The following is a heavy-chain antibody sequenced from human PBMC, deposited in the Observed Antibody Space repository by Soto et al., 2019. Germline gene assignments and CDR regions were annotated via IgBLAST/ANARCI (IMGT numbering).Heavy chain of an antibody. D-gene: IGHD3-3*01. CDR3: TTEKYYDFWSGYYSPRED. J-gene: IGHJ4*02. CDR2: IKSKTDGGTT. Sequence: GGSLRLSCAASGFTFSNAWMSWVRQAPGKGLEWVGRIKSKTDGGTTDYAAPVKGRFTISRDDSKNTLYLQMNSLKTEDTAVYYCTTEKYYDFWSGYYSPREDWGQGTLVTVSS. V-gene: IGHV3-15*01. CDR1: GFTFSNAW.